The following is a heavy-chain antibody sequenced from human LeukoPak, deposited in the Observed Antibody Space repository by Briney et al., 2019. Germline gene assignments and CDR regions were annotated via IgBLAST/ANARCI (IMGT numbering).Heavy chain of an antibody. CDR1: GFTFSSYG. V-gene: IGHV3-33*01. CDR2: IWYDGSNK. CDR3: ARAERNWNQNYYYGMDV. D-gene: IGHD1-1*01. J-gene: IGHJ6*02. Sequence: PGRSLRLSCAASGFTFSSYGMHWVRQAPGKGLEWVAVIWYDGSNKYYADSVKGRFTISRDNSKNTLYLQMNSLRAEDTAVYYCARAERNWNQNYYYGMDVWGQGTTVTVSS.